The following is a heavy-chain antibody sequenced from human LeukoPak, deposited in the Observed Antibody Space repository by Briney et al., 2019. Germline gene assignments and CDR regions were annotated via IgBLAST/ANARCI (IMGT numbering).Heavy chain of an antibody. CDR2: IYYSGTT. J-gene: IGHJ3*02. CDR1: GGSISRSY. V-gene: IGHV4-59*01. D-gene: IGHD2-2*01. Sequence: SETLSLTCTVSGGSISRSYWSWIRQPPGKGLEWIGYIYYSGTTNYNPSLKSRLTISVDTSNNQFSLKLSSVTAADMAVYYCARQYCTSTTCRTFDIWGQGTMVTVSS. CDR3: ARQYCTSTTCRTFDI.